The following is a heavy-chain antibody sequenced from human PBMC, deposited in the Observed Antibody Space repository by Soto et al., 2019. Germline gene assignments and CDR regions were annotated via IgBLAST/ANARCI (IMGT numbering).Heavy chain of an antibody. J-gene: IGHJ5*02. D-gene: IGHD2-15*01. CDR1: GFTFSSYD. Sequence: EVQLVESGGGLVQPGGSLRLSCAASGFTFSSYDMHWVRQATGKGLEWVSAIGTAGDTYYPGSVKRRLTISRENAKNSLYLQMNSLRAGDTAVYYCARGGDCSGGSCCSGIFDPWGQGTLVTVSS. V-gene: IGHV3-13*01. CDR2: IGTAGDT. CDR3: ARGGDCSGGSCCSGIFDP.